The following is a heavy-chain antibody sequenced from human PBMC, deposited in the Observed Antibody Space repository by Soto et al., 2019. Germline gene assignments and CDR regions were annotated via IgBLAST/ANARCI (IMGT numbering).Heavy chain of an antibody. CDR1: GGSISSYY. CDR2: IYYSGST. D-gene: IGHD4-17*01. Sequence: PSETLSLTCTVSGGSISSYYWSWIRQPPGKGLEWIGYIYYSGSTNYNPSLKSRVTISVDTSKNQFSLKLSSVTAADTVVYYCARVLTDYGDYYYYYMDVWGKGTTVTVSS. J-gene: IGHJ6*03. V-gene: IGHV4-59*01. CDR3: ARVLTDYGDYYYYYMDV.